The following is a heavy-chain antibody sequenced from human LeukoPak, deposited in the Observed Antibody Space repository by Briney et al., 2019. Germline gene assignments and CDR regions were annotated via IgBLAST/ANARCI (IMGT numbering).Heavy chain of an antibody. J-gene: IGHJ6*03. Sequence: PGGSLRLSCAASGFTVSSNYMSWVRQAPGKGLEWVSVIYSGGSTYYADSVKGRFTISRDNSKNTLYLQMNSLRAEDTAVYYCARAAVEYYYYYMDVWGKGTTVTVSS. CDR2: IYSGGST. D-gene: IGHD6-19*01. V-gene: IGHV3-53*01. CDR3: ARAAVEYYYYYMDV. CDR1: GFTVSSNY.